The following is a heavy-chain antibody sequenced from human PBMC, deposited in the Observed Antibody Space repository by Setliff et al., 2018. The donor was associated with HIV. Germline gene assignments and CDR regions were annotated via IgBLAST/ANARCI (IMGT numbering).Heavy chain of an antibody. V-gene: IGHV4-39*07. CDR3: ATCRHRPSNWFDP. Sequence: SETLCLTCAVSGGSVSSPSYYWGWIRQPPGKGLEWIGSVYNSGITFKNPSLKSRVSISVDRSGNQFSLRLTSVTAADTAVYYCATCRHRPSNWFDPWGQGTVVTVSS. CDR2: VYNSGIT. J-gene: IGHJ5*02. CDR1: GGSVSSPSYY.